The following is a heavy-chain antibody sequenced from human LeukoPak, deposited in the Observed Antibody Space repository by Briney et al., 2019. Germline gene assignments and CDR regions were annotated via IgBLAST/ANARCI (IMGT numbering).Heavy chain of an antibody. V-gene: IGHV3-74*01. Sequence: PGGSLRLSCVASGFTFSSYWMHWVRQAPGKGLVWVSRISSDGSSTTYADSVKGRFAISRDNAKNTLYLQMNSLRAEDTAVYHCAKGSAAGRPYYFDYWGQGTLVTVSS. CDR2: ISSDGSST. CDR1: GFTFSSYW. D-gene: IGHD6-25*01. J-gene: IGHJ4*02. CDR3: AKGSAAGRPYYFDY.